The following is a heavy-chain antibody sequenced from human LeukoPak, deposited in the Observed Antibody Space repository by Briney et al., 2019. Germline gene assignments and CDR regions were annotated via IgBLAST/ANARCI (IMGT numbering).Heavy chain of an antibody. Sequence: PGGSLRLSCAASGFTFSTYEMNWVRQAPGKGLEWVSYISSSGSIIYYADSVKGRFTISRDNAKNSLYLQMNSLRAEDTAVYYCARQGPTLAYSSSPPYYYYYMDVWGKGTTVTVSS. D-gene: IGHD6-6*01. CDR1: GFTFSTYE. CDR3: ARQGPTLAYSSSPPYYYYYMDV. J-gene: IGHJ6*03. CDR2: ISSSGSII. V-gene: IGHV3-48*03.